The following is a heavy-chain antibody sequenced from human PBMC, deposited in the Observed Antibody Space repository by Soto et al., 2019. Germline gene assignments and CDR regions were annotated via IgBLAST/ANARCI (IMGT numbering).Heavy chain of an antibody. Sequence: EVQLVESGGGLVQPGGSLRLSCAASGFTFSSYSMNWVRQAPGKGLEWVSYISSSSSTIYYADSVKGRFTISRDNAKNSLYRQMNSLRAEATAVYYCARANYYGSPGDFDYWGQGTLVTVSS. D-gene: IGHD3-10*01. V-gene: IGHV3-48*01. J-gene: IGHJ4*02. CDR1: GFTFSSYS. CDR3: ARANYYGSPGDFDY. CDR2: ISSSSSTI.